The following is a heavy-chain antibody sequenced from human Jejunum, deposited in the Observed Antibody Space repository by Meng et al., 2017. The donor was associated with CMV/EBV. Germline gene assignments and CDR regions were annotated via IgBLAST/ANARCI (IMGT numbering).Heavy chain of an antibody. Sequence: AASGFTFSSYEMNWVRQIPGKGLEWISYISASTTAIYYAGSVKGRFTISRDYAKNSLYLQMNSLRAEDTAVYYCARGRLTGYVDYWGQGTLVTVSS. J-gene: IGHJ4*02. D-gene: IGHD2-8*01. CDR2: ISASTTAI. CDR1: GFTFSSYE. V-gene: IGHV3-48*03. CDR3: ARGRLTGYVDY.